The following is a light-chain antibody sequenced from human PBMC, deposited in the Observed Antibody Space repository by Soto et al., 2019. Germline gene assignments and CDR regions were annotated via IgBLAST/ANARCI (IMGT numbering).Light chain of an antibody. CDR1: SSDIGDYNY. J-gene: IGLJ2*01. Sequence: QSVLTQPASVSGSPGQSLTISCTGTSSDIGDYNYVSWYQQHPDKAPKLLIYDVSNRPTGVSNRFSGSKSGNTASLTISGLQAEDEADYYCSSYTSSSTLVFGGGTKVTVL. V-gene: IGLV2-14*03. CDR3: SSYTSSSTLV. CDR2: DVS.